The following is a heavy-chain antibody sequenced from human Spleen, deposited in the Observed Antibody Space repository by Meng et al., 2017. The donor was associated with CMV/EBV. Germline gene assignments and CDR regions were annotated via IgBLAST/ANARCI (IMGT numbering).Heavy chain of an antibody. CDR1: GYPVSDCF. CDR2: INPHTGTT. D-gene: IGHD6-19*01. Sequence: ASGYPVSDCFIDWVRQAPGQGLEWMGWINPHTGTTHYAQNFQGRVTMTRDTSISTVYMELTHLRSDDTAVYYCARDRDSSGWYIFDYWGQGSLVTVSS. V-gene: IGHV1-2*02. J-gene: IGHJ4*02. CDR3: ARDRDSSGWYIFDY.